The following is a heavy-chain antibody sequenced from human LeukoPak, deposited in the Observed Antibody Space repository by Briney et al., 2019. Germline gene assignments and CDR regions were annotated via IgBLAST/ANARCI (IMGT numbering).Heavy chain of an antibody. CDR2: TSHDGNA. Sequence: PSETLSLTCAVSGGSISTNTWWSWVRQPPGKGLEWIGQTSHDGNADYTPSLKSRVTISVDRSKNQLSLKLNSATAADSAVYYCAKHGGRYFDSWGRGTLVTVSS. J-gene: IGHJ4*02. D-gene: IGHD4-23*01. CDR1: GGSISTNTW. V-gene: IGHV4/OR15-8*01. CDR3: AKHGGRYFDS.